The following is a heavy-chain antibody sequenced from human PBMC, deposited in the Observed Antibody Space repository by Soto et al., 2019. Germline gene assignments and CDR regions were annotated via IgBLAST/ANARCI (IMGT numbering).Heavy chain of an antibody. V-gene: IGHV3-43*01. D-gene: IGHD3-9*01. CDR3: AKEAPTKDILTGTLDY. CDR1: GFTFDDYT. J-gene: IGHJ4*02. CDR2: ISWDGGST. Sequence: PGGSLRLSCAASGFTFDDYTMHWVRQAPGKGLEWVSLISWDGGSTYYADSVKGRFTISRDNSKNSLYLQMNSLRTEDTALYYCAKEAPTKDILTGTLDYWGQGTLVTVSS.